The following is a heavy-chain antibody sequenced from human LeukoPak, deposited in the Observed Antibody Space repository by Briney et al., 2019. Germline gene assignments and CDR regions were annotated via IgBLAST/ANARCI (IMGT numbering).Heavy chain of an antibody. D-gene: IGHD3-22*01. CDR2: ITSSSSYI. CDR1: GFTFSWYT. J-gene: IGHJ4*02. Sequence: GGSLRLSCVASGFTFSWYTMNWVRQAPGKGLEWVASITSSSSYIYYADSAKGRFTISRDNARNSLYLQMNSRRAEDTAFYYCARRGDTSGYYSDYWGQGILVTVSS. CDR3: ARRGDTSGYYSDY. V-gene: IGHV3-21*01.